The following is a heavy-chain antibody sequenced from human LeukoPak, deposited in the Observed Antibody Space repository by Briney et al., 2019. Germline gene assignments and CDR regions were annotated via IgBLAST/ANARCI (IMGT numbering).Heavy chain of an antibody. V-gene: IGHV4-39*07. CDR3: ARGTSGYIYALRN. CDR1: GGSISSSTYY. J-gene: IGHJ4*02. D-gene: IGHD5-18*01. CDR2: LYYTGVP. Sequence: SETLSLTCTVSGGSISSSTYYWAWIRQPPGKGLEWIGSLYYTGVPFYNPSLKSRVTMSVATSKNELSLKVASVTAADTAVYFCARGTSGYIYALRNWGQGALVTVSS.